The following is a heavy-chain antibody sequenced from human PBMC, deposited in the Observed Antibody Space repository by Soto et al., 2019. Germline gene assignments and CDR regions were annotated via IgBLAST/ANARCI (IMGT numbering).Heavy chain of an antibody. Sequence: SGPTLVKPTQTLTLTCTFSGFSLSTSGVGVGWIRQPPGKALEWLALIYWDDDKRYSPSLKSRLTITKDTSKNQVVLTMTNMDPVDTATYYCAHREVPAAMWGNWFDPWGQGTLVTVSS. V-gene: IGHV2-5*02. D-gene: IGHD2-2*01. CDR3: AHREVPAAMWGNWFDP. CDR1: GFSLSTSGVG. CDR2: IYWDDDK. J-gene: IGHJ5*02.